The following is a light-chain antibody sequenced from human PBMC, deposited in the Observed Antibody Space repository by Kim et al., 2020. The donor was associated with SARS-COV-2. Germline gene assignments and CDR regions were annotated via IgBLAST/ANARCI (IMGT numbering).Light chain of an antibody. CDR1: HIISTW. CDR2: QAS. V-gene: IGKV1-5*03. J-gene: IGKJ1*01. Sequence: ASIGDRVTITCRASHIISTWLAWYQQKSGKAPKLLMYQASTAETGVPSRFSGSGSGTEFTLTISSLQPDDSATYYCQEYDTYPWTFGQGTKVDIK. CDR3: QEYDTYPWT.